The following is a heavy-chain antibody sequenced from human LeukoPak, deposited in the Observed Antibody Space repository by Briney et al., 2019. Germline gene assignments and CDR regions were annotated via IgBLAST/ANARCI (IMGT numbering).Heavy chain of an antibody. CDR1: GGSFSGYY. J-gene: IGHJ6*03. Sequence: SETLSLTCAVYGGSFSGYYWSWIRQPPGKGLEWIGYIYYSGSTNYNPSLESRVTISVDTSKNQFSLRLSSVTAADTAVFYCARTRTEYEANYHYYMDVWGKGTTVTVSS. CDR2: IYYSGST. D-gene: IGHD2/OR15-2a*01. V-gene: IGHV4-59*01. CDR3: ARTRTEYEANYHYYMDV.